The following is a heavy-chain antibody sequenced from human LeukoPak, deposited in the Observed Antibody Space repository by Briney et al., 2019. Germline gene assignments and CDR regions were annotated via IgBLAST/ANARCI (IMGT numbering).Heavy chain of an antibody. CDR1: GFTFSIYD. Sequence: GGSLRLSCAASGFTFSIYDMHWVRQAPGKGLEWVAVIWYDGSKKYYADSVKGRFTISRDNSKNTLYLQMNSLRVEDTAVYYCARLYSSSSGKAFDIWGQGTMVTVSS. J-gene: IGHJ3*02. V-gene: IGHV3-33*01. CDR2: IWYDGSKK. CDR3: ARLYSSSSGKAFDI. D-gene: IGHD6-6*01.